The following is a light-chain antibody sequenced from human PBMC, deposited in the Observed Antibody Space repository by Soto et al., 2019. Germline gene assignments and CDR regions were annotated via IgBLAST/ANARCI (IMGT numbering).Light chain of an antibody. CDR1: QTISSW. CDR3: QHYNSYSEA. CDR2: KAS. V-gene: IGKV1-5*03. Sequence: DIQITQSPSTLSGSVGDRVTITCRASQTISSWLAWYQQKPGKAPKLLIYKASTLKSGVPSRFSGSGSGTEFTLTISSLQPDDFATYYCQHYNSYSEALGQGTNVDIK. J-gene: IGKJ1*01.